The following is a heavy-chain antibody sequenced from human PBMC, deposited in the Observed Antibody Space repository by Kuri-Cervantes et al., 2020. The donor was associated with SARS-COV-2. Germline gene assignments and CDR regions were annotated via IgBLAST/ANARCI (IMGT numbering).Heavy chain of an antibody. D-gene: IGHD3-22*01. CDR2: ITGGGGNT. CDR3: ARDSSDSSGYLDY. V-gene: IGHV3-23*01. J-gene: IGHJ4*02. CDR1: GFTFSNYA. Sequence: GGSLRLSCAASGFTFSNYAMTWVRQAPGKGLDWVSTITGGGGNTYYADSVRGRLTISRDNSKNTLYLQMNSLRAEDTAVYYCARDSSDSSGYLDYWGQGTLVTVSS.